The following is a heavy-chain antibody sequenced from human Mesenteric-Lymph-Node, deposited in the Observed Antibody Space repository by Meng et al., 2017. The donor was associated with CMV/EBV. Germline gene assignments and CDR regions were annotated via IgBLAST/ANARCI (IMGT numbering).Heavy chain of an antibody. Sequence: VQLQQWGAGLLKPSETLSLPCAVYGGSFSGYYWGWIRQPPGKGLEWIGEINHSGSTNYNPSPKSRVTISVDTSKNQFSLKLSSVTAADTAVYYCARHQRWLKSEGGFNYWGQGTLVTVSS. CDR3: ARHQRWLKSEGGFNY. D-gene: IGHD4-23*01. V-gene: IGHV4-34*01. CDR1: GGSFSGYY. J-gene: IGHJ4*02. CDR2: INHSGST.